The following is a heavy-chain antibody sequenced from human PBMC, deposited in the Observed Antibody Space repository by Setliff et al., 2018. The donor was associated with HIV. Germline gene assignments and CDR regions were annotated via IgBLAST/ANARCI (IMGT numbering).Heavy chain of an antibody. J-gene: IGHJ6*03. Sequence: PGVSLRLSCAASGFTTSSFSMYWVRQAPGKGLVWVSRVNSDGSSTNYADSVKGRFTMSRDNAKNTLHLQMNSLRAEDTALYYCARGDQTGYYRTYFYYMDLWGKGTTVTVSS. D-gene: IGHD3-9*01. V-gene: IGHV3-74*01. CDR2: VNSDGSST. CDR3: ARGDQTGYYRTYFYYMDL. CDR1: GFTTSSFS.